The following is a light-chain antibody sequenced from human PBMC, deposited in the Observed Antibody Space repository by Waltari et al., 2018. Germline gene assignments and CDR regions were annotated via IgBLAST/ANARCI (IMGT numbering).Light chain of an antibody. V-gene: IGLV2-14*03. J-gene: IGLJ1*01. Sequence: QSALTQPASVSGSPGQSITISCTGSNIDVGGHDFVSWFQQHPGKAPKRIVYYVIHRPSWVSNRFSGAKSGHTASLTISGLQSDDEADYYCSSYTTSDSLYVFGSGTKVSVL. CDR3: SSYTTSDSLYV. CDR1: NIDVGGHDF. CDR2: YVI.